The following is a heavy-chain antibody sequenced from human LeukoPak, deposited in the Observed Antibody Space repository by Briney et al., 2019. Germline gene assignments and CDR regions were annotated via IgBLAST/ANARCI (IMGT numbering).Heavy chain of an antibody. CDR3: ARVGGRSFDY. CDR1: GGSISSGGYS. CDR2: IYHSGST. V-gene: IGHV4-30-2*01. J-gene: IGHJ4*02. Sequence: SETLSLTCTVSGGSISSGGYSWSWIRQPPGKGLEWIGYIYHSGSTYYNPSLKSRVTISVDRSKNQFSLKLSSVTAADTAVYYCARVGGRSFDYRGQGTLVTVSS.